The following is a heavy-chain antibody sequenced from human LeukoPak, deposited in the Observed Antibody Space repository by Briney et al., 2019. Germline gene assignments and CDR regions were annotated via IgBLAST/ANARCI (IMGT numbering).Heavy chain of an antibody. Sequence: ASVKVSCKASGGTFSSYAISWVRQAPAQGLEWMGGIIPIFGTANYAQKFQGRVTITADESTSTAYMELSSLRSEDTAVYYCASSVSCSSTSCYGLYWGQGTLVTVSS. CDR3: ASSVSCSSTSCYGLY. D-gene: IGHD2-2*01. CDR2: IIPIFGTA. CDR1: GGTFSSYA. V-gene: IGHV1-69*13. J-gene: IGHJ4*02.